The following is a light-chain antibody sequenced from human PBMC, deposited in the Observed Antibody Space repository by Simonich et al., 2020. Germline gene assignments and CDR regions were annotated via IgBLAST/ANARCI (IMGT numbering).Light chain of an antibody. CDR2: WAS. CDR3: QQYYSTPFT. CDR1: QSVLYSSNNKNY. V-gene: IGKV4-1*01. Sequence: DIVMTQSPDYLAVSLGERATINCKSSQSVLYSSNNKNYLAWYQQKLGQPPKLLIYWASTRESGVPDRFSGSGSGTDFTLTISSLQAEDVAVYYCQQYYSTPFTFGPGTKVDI. J-gene: IGKJ3*01.